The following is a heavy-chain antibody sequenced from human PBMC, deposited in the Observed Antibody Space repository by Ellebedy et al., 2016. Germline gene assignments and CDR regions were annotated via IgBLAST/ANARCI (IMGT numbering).Heavy chain of an antibody. CDR3: TRDGSEWSRDY. CDR2: ISRGGEA. D-gene: IGHD3-3*01. CDR1: GFTFSSYS. V-gene: IGHV3-21*06. Sequence: GESLKISXAASGFTFSSYSMNWVRQAPGKGLEWVATISRGGEAYYADALKGRFTISRDNAVNSVYLQLNSLNVDDTAVYYCTRDGSEWSRDYWGQGTLVTVSS. J-gene: IGHJ4*02.